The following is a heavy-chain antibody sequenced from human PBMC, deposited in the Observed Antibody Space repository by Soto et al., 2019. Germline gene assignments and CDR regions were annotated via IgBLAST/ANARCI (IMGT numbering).Heavy chain of an antibody. CDR1: GYTFTGYY. CDR2: INPNSGGT. V-gene: IGHV1-2*04. D-gene: IGHD3-22*01. CDR3: ARGNKDYYDSRGYCDI. J-gene: IGHJ3*02. Sequence: ASVKVSCKASGYTFTGYYMHWVRQAPGQGLEWMGWINPNSGGTNYAQKFQGWVTMTRDTSISTAYMELSRLRSDDTAVYYCARGNKDYYDSRGYCDIWGQGTRVTVS.